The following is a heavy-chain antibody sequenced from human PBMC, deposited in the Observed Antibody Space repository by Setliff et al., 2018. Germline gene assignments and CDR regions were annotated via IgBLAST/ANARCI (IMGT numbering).Heavy chain of an antibody. CDR3: VRPGGTTVVARHFDY. V-gene: IGHV4-39*01. D-gene: IGHD2-15*01. CDR1: GGSISSSNYY. Sequence: NPSETLSLTCTVSGGSISSSNYYWGWIRQPPGKGLEWIGNIYNSGSTYYNPSLKSRVTMSVDTSKNHFSLKLTSVTAADTALYYCVRPGGTTVVARHFDYWGSGILVTVSS. CDR2: IYNSGST. J-gene: IGHJ4*01.